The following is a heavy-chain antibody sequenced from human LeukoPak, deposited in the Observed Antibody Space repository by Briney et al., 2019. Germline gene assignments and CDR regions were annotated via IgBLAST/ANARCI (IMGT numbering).Heavy chain of an antibody. J-gene: IGHJ5*02. D-gene: IGHD5-18*01. CDR1: GYTFTSYD. CDR2: IIPILGIA. CDR3: ARGHVDTAMDWFDP. V-gene: IGHV1-69*04. Sequence: SVKVSCKASGYTFTSYDINWVRQAPGQGLEWMGRIIPILGIANYAQKFQGRVTITADKSTSTAYMELSSLRSEDTAVYYCARGHVDTAMDWFDPWGQGTLVTVSS.